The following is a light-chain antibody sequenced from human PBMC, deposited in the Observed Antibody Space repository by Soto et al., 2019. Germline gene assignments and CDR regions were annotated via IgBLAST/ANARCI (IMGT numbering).Light chain of an antibody. CDR2: DND. Sequence: SVRTQPPSESAAPGQKDTISCYGNSSNIGYTFVSWYQHLPGTAPKLLSYDNDKRPPGISDRFSGSKSGTSATLDIAGLQTGDEVDYYCGTWDTSLSAYVFGPGTKVTVL. J-gene: IGLJ1*01. CDR1: SSNIGYTF. V-gene: IGLV1-51*01. CDR3: GTWDTSLSAYV.